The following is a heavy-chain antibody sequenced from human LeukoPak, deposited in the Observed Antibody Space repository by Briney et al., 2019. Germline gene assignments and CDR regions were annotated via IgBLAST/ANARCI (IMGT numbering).Heavy chain of an antibody. CDR1: GGSMSGYY. CDR2: IYHSGST. J-gene: IGHJ3*02. D-gene: IGHD2-15*01. CDR3: ARDYLLTGAFDI. Sequence: SETLSLTCTVSGGSMSGYYWSWIRQPPGKGLEWIGYIYHSGSTDYNPSLRGRVTISVDTSKSQFSLKLSSMTAADTAVYYCARDYLLTGAFDIWGRGAMVTVSS. V-gene: IGHV4-59*13.